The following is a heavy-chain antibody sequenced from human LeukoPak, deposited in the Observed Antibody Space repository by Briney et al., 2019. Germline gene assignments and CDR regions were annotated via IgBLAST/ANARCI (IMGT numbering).Heavy chain of an antibody. Sequence: PGGSLRLSCAASGLTFSPYSMNWVRQAPGKGLEWVAYISSGSSPLYYADSVKGRFTVSRDNAKSSLYLQMTSLRAEDTAVYYCARNPSGAFDIWGQGTMVTVSS. CDR1: GLTFSPYS. CDR3: ARNPSGAFDI. D-gene: IGHD3-10*01. J-gene: IGHJ3*02. CDR2: ISSGSSPL. V-gene: IGHV3-48*04.